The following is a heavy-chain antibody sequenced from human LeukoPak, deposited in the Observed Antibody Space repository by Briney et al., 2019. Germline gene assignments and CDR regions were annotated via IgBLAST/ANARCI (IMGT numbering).Heavy chain of an antibody. CDR1: GITFRSSS. CDR2: IRFDGSTK. J-gene: IGHJ4*02. Sequence: GGSLRLSCVASGITFRSSSMHWVRQAPGKGLEWLAFIRFDGSTKYYADSVKGRFTVSRDDSKSTLYLQMNSLRAEDTAVYYCAQPDFWGQGTLVTVSS. CDR3: AQPDF. V-gene: IGHV3-30*02.